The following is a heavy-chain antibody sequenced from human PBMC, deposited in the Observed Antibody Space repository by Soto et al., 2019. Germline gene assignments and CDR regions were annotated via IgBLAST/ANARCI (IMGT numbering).Heavy chain of an antibody. Sequence: EVQLVESGGGLVQPGRSLRLSCAASGFTFDDYAMHWVRQAPGKGLEWVSGISWNSGSIGYADSVKGRFTISRDNAKNSLYLQMNSLRAEDTALYYCAKDISGQLVFYFDYWGQGTLVTVSS. CDR3: AKDISGQLVFYFDY. D-gene: IGHD6-13*01. CDR2: ISWNSGSI. J-gene: IGHJ4*02. CDR1: GFTFDDYA. V-gene: IGHV3-9*01.